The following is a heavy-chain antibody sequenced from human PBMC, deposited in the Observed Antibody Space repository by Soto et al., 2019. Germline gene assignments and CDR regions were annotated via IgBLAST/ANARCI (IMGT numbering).Heavy chain of an antibody. CDR2: ISYDGGNI. CDR1: GFAFRSYA. D-gene: IGHD3-16*01. J-gene: IGHJ6*02. CDR3: AKGILSATIGPYAMDV. Sequence: PGGSLRLSCEASGFAFRSYAMHWVRQALGKGLEWVGVISYDGGNIYYADSVKGRFTISRDNSKNTLYVQVNSLRPEDTAVYYCAKGILSATIGPYAMDVWGQGTTVTVSS. V-gene: IGHV3-30*18.